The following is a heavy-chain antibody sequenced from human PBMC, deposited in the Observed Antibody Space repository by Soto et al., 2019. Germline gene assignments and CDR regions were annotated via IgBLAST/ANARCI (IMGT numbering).Heavy chain of an antibody. CDR2: IIPIFGTA. CDR1: GGTFSSYA. V-gene: IGHV1-69*01. CDR3: ARWCPNFPHFEY. D-gene: IGHD2-8*01. J-gene: IGHJ4*02. Sequence: QVQLVQSGAEVKKPVSSVKVSCKASGGTFSSYAISGVRQAPGQGLEWMGGIIPIFGTANYAQKFQGRVTITADESTSTAYMELSSLRSEDTAVYYCARWCPNFPHFEYLGPGALVTVSS.